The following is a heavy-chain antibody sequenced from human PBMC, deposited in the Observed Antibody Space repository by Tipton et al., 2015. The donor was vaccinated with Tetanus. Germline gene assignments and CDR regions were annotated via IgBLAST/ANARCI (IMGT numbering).Heavy chain of an antibody. J-gene: IGHJ4*02. Sequence: GSLRLSCAASGFTFDDYTMHWVRQAPGKGLQWASLISWDGGSTYYADSVKGRFTISRDNSKNSLYLQMNNLRTEDTALYYCAKGREYSSSSLDYWGQGTLVTVSS. D-gene: IGHD6-6*01. CDR2: ISWDGGST. CDR3: AKGREYSSSSLDY. V-gene: IGHV3-43*01. CDR1: GFTFDDYT.